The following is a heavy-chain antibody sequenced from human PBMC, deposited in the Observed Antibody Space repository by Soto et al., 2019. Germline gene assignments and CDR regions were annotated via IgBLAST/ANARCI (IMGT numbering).Heavy chain of an antibody. CDR1: GFTFTGYS. V-gene: IGHV3-23*01. CDR2: ISGTDYST. D-gene: IGHD1-1*01. CDR3: ARCLGDHWDEYYFDY. Sequence: VQMLESGGDLVQPGGSLRLSCEASGFTFTGYSMSWVRQAPGKGLEWVSGISGTDYSTYYADTVHGRFTISRDNSKTTLYLQLDSLRAEDTALYYCARCLGDHWDEYYFDYWGQGTLVTVSS. J-gene: IGHJ4*02.